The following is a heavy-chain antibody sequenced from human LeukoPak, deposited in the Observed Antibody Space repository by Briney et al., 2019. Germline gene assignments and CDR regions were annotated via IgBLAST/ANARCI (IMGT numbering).Heavy chain of an antibody. CDR1: GFTFSSYG. CDR3: ARERGDCSSTSCYAHWFDP. V-gene: IGHV3-33*01. Sequence: GGSLRLSCAASGFTFSSYGMHWVRQAPGKGLEWVADIWYDGSNKYYADSVKGRFTISRDNSKNTLYLQMNSLRAEDTAVYYCARERGDCSSTSCYAHWFDPWGQGTLVTVSS. J-gene: IGHJ5*02. D-gene: IGHD2-2*01. CDR2: IWYDGSNK.